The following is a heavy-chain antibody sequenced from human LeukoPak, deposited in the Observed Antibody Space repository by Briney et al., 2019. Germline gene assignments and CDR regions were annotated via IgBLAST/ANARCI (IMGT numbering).Heavy chain of an antibody. CDR2: IFHSGST. Sequence: SDTLSLTCTVSGYSISSGFYWGCIRQPPGRGLEGFGIIFHSGSTYYNPSLKSRVPISGDTSKNQFSVNLSSVTAADTAVYYCATANYYDTSGYSRGAFDIWGKGTMVTVSS. V-gene: IGHV4-38-2*02. CDR1: GYSISSGFY. D-gene: IGHD3-22*01. J-gene: IGHJ3*02. CDR3: ATANYYDTSGYSRGAFDI.